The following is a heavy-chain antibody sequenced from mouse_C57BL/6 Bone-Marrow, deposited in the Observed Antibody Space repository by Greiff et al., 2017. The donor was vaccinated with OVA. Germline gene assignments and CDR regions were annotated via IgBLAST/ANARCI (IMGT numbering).Heavy chain of an antibody. J-gene: IGHJ2*01. CDR3: ARWLLRLRVFDY. Sequence: QVQLQQSGAELARPGASVKLSCKASGYTFTSYGISWVKQRTGQGLEWIGEIYPRSGNTYYNEKFKGKATLTADKSSSTAYMERRILTSEDSAVYFGARWLLRLRVFDYWGQGTTLTVSS. D-gene: IGHD2-3*01. V-gene: IGHV1-81*01. CDR2: IYPRSGNT. CDR1: GYTFTSYG.